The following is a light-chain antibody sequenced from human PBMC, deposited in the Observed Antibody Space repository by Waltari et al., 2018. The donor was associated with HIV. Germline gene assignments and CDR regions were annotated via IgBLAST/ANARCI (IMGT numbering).Light chain of an antibody. Sequence: QSALTQPASVSGSPGQSITISCSGTDVGYYNLVSWYQHHPGKVSKLIIYEVRKRPSGVSNRFSGSKAGDMASLTISGLQAEDEAEYHCCSYAGSRTLVFGTGTTVTVL. J-gene: IGLJ1*01. CDR2: EVR. CDR3: CSYAGSRTLV. CDR1: DVGYYNL. V-gene: IGLV2-23*02.